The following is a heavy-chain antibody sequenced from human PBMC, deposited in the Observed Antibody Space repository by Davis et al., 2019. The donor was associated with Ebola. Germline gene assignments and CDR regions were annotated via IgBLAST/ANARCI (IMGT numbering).Heavy chain of an antibody. CDR1: GYTFTGYY. Sequence: AASVTVSCKASGYTFTGYYMHWVRQAPGQGLEWMGGIIPIFRTPSYAQKFQGRVTITADESTRTAYMELSSLKSEDTAVYYCARVPYDSSGYRVQRTPYYLDYWGQGTLITVSS. D-gene: IGHD3-22*01. J-gene: IGHJ4*02. V-gene: IGHV1-69*13. CDR3: ARVPYDSSGYRVQRTPYYLDY. CDR2: IIPIFRTP.